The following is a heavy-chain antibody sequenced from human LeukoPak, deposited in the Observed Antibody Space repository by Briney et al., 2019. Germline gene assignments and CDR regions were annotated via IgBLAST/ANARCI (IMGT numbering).Heavy chain of an antibody. CDR3: AKRGVVIRVILVGFHKEAYYFDS. Sequence: GGSLRLSCSASGFTYTDYSMSWVRQVPGKGLEWVAGISDSGGSTNYADSVKGRFTISRDNPKNTLYLQMNSLRAEDTAVYFCAKRGVVIRVILVGFHKEAYYFDSWGQGALVTVSS. CDR2: ISDSGGST. CDR1: GFTYTDYS. J-gene: IGHJ4*02. V-gene: IGHV3-23*01. D-gene: IGHD3-22*01.